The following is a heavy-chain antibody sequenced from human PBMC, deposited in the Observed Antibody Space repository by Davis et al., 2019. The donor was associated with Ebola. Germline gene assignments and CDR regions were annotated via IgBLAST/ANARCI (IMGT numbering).Heavy chain of an antibody. CDR2: ISSSSSTI. CDR1: GFTFSSYG. J-gene: IGHJ3*02. D-gene: IGHD4-17*01. Sequence: GESLKISCAASGFTFSSYGMHWVRQAPGKGLEWVSYISSSSSTIYYADSVKGRFTISRDNAKNTLYLQMNSLRAEDTAVYYCARVATFYGPDAFDIWGQGTMVTVSS. V-gene: IGHV3-48*04. CDR3: ARVATFYGPDAFDI.